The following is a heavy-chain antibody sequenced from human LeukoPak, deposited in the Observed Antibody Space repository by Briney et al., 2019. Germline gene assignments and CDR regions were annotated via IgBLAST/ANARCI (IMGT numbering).Heavy chain of an antibody. D-gene: IGHD3/OR15-3a*01. CDR1: GFTFNTYG. V-gene: IGHV3-21*01. Sequence: GGSLRLSCAASGFTFNTYGMNWVRQAPGKGLEWVSSISSSSSYIYYADSVKGRFTISRDNAKNSLYLQMSSLRVEDTAVYYCARDRVASGLDAFDIWGQGTLVTVSS. CDR3: ARDRVASGLDAFDI. CDR2: ISSSSSYI. J-gene: IGHJ3*02.